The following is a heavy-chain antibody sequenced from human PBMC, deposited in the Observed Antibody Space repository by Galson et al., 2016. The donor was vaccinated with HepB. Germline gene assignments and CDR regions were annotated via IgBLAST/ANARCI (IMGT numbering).Heavy chain of an antibody. J-gene: IGHJ6*03. CDR1: GFTVSSNY. CDR3: AKNKATARVWGHYYYYMDV. D-gene: IGHD3-16*01. CDR2: VYSDGST. V-gene: IGHV3-53*01. Sequence: SLRLSCAASGFTVSSNYLSWVRQAPGKGLEWVSIVYSDGSTYYSDSVGGRFPISRDNSNNIVYLQMNSLSAEDTAVYFCAKNKATARVWGHYYYYMDVWGKGTTVTVSS.